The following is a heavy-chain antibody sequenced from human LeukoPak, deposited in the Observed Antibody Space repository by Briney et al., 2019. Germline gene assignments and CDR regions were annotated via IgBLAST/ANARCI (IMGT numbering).Heavy chain of an antibody. CDR2: IWYDGSNK. Sequence: GGSLRLSCAASGFRFGSHAVHWVRQAPGKGLEWLAQIWYDGSNKYYVDSVKGRFTTSRDNSKNTVHLQMNSLRAEDTAVYFCARDGQQLAPYAMDVWGQGTTVTVSS. D-gene: IGHD6-13*01. J-gene: IGHJ6*02. CDR3: ARDGQQLAPYAMDV. CDR1: GFRFGSHA. V-gene: IGHV3-33*01.